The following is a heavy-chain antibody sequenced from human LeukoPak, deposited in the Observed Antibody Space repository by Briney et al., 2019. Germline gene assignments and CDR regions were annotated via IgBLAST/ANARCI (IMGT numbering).Heavy chain of an antibody. CDR1: GFTFSSCA. D-gene: IGHD3-22*01. V-gene: IGHV3-23*01. Sequence: GGSLRLSCAASGFTFSSCAMNWVRRAPGKGLEWVAAITGSGGITYYADSVKGRFTISRDNSKNTLYLQMNSLRAEDTAVYYCAKDRLSVYYYDSSGYYYFDYWGQGTLVTVSP. J-gene: IGHJ4*02. CDR2: ITGSGGIT. CDR3: AKDRLSVYYYDSSGYYYFDY.